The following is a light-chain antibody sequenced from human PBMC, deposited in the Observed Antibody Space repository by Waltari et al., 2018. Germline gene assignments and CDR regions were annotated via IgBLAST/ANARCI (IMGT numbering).Light chain of an antibody. V-gene: IGLV1-40*01. Sequence: QSVLTQPPSVSGAPGQRVTISCPGSRSHIGAGYDVHWYQHLPGTAPKLLIYANTNRPSGVPDRFSASKSGTSASLAITDLQAEDEAEYYCQSYDSSLSGSGVFGGGTKLTVL. CDR2: ANT. CDR3: QSYDSSLSGSGV. CDR1: RSHIGAGYD. J-gene: IGLJ3*02.